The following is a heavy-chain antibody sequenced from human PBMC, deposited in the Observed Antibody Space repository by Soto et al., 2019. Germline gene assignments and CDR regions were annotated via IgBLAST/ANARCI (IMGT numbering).Heavy chain of an antibody. J-gene: IGHJ5*02. CDR2: IYTSGST. D-gene: IGHD3-3*01. Sequence: SETLSLTCTVSGGSISSYYWSWIRQPAGKGLEWTGRIYTSGSTNYNPSLKSRVTMSVDTSKNQFSLKLSSVTAADTAVYYCARSRITIFGVVIINWFDPWGQGTLVTVSS. CDR3: ARSRITIFGVVIINWFDP. CDR1: GGSISSYY. V-gene: IGHV4-4*07.